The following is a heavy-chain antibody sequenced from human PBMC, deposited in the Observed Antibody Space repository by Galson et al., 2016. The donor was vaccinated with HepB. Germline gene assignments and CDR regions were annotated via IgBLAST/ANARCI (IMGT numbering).Heavy chain of an antibody. CDR2: ISDNGGRT. V-gene: IGHV3-64*01. Sequence: SLRLSCAASGFTFSSHAMHWVRQAPGKGLECVSTISDNGGRTFYANSLKGRFTISRDNSKNTLYLQMGSLRAEDMAVYYCAGGRGGATQRYFDYWGRGTLVTVSS. J-gene: IGHJ4*02. CDR1: GFTFSSHA. CDR3: AGGRGGATQRYFDY. D-gene: IGHD1-26*01.